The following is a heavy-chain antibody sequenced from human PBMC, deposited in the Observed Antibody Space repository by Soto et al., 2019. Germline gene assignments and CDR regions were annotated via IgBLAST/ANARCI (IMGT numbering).Heavy chain of an antibody. CDR1: GDSVSSATYY. V-gene: IGHV4-61*01. CDR2: IYYSGST. J-gene: IGHJ5*01. D-gene: IGHD3-10*01. Sequence: ETLPLTCTVSGDSVSSATYYWSWIRQPPGKALEWIGSIYYSGSTNYNPSLRSRVIMSVDTSKNQFSLNLSSVTAADTAVYYCARDRGTANKPNCLDSWGQATLGTVSS. CDR3: ARDRGTANKPNCLDS.